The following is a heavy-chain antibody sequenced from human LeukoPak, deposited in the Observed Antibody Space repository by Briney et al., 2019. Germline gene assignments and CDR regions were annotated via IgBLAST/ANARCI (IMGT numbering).Heavy chain of an antibody. D-gene: IGHD6-25*01. CDR2: IYYSGST. CDR3: ARDRLATYSSDLDI. Sequence: PSETLSLTCTVSGGSISSYHWSWIRQPPGKGLECIGFIYYSGSTNYNPSLKSRVTISVDTSKNQFSLKLSSVTAADTAVFYCARDRLATYSSDLDIWGQGTMVTVSS. J-gene: IGHJ3*02. CDR1: GGSISSYH. V-gene: IGHV4-59*01.